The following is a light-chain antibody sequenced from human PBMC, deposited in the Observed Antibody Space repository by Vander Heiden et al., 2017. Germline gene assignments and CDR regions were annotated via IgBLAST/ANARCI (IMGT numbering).Light chain of an antibody. CDR1: KLGDKY. J-gene: IGLJ2*01. CDR2: QDS. V-gene: IGLV3-1*01. CDR3: QAWDSSTAHVV. Sequence: SSALTQLPSVSVSPVQTASITCSGDKLGDKYACWYQQKPRQSPVLVIYQDSKRPSGIPGRFSGSNSGNTATLTISGTQAMDEADYYWQAWDSSTAHVVFGGGTKLTVL.